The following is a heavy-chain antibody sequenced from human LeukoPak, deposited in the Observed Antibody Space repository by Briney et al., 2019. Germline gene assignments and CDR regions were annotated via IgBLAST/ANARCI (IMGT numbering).Heavy chain of an antibody. V-gene: IGHV4-39*01. CDR2: INYSGST. CDR3: ARRRFVRGPDVVNPFDY. CDR1: GGSISDYY. Sequence: SETLSLTCAISGGSISDYYWGWIRQPPGKGLEWIGSINYSGSTYYNPSLKSRVTISIDTSKNQFSLNLSSVTAADTAVYYCARRRFVRGPDVVNPFDYWGQGTLVTVSS. J-gene: IGHJ4*02. D-gene: IGHD2-8*01.